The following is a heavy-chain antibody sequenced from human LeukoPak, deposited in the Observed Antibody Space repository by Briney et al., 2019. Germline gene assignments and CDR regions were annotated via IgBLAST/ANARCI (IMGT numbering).Heavy chain of an antibody. Sequence: PSQTLSLTCTVSGGSISSGRYYWSCIGQPAGKGLEWVRRIYTSGSTNYNPSRKSRVTISVDTSKNQFSLKLSSVTAADTAVYYCARCRPTYGGGNWFYPWGQGTLVTVSS. CDR1: GGSISSGRYY. V-gene: IGHV4-61*02. J-gene: IGHJ5*02. CDR3: ARCRPTYGGGNWFYP. D-gene: IGHD3-16*01. CDR2: IYTSGST.